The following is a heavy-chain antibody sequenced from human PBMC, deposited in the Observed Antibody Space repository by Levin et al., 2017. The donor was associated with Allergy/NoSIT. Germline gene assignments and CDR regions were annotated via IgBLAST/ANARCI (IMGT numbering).Heavy chain of an antibody. CDR1: GFTFSNFW. J-gene: IGHJ4*02. CDR2: VKQDGSDK. CDR3: ATDFLAY. D-gene: IGHD3/OR15-3a*01. V-gene: IGHV3-7*01. Sequence: GGSLRLSCVASGFTFSNFWMSWVRQAPGKGLEWVANVKQDGSDKYYVDSVKGRFTISRDNAKNSLSLQMDSPRAEDTAVYYCATDFLAYWGQGTPVTVSS.